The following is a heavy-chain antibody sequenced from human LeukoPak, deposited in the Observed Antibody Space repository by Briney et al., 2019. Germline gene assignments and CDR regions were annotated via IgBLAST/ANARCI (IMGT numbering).Heavy chain of an antibody. D-gene: IGHD6-13*01. CDR1: GGSISSYY. CDR2: IYYSGST. Sequence: SSETLSLTCTVSGGSISSYYWSWIRQPPGKGLEWIGYIYYSGSTNYNPSLKSRVTISVDTSKNQFSLKLSSVTAADTAVYYCARLINKPIAATGTGPFDHWGQGTLVTVSS. CDR3: ARLINKPIAATGTGPFDH. V-gene: IGHV4-59*01. J-gene: IGHJ4*02.